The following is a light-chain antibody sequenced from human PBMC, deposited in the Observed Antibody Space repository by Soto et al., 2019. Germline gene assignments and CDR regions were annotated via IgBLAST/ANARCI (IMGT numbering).Light chain of an antibody. CDR1: RSDVGGYNY. V-gene: IGLV2-14*01. CDR3: TSYTSSSTLVL. J-gene: IGLJ2*01. Sequence: QSALTQPASVSGSPGQSITISCTGSRSDVGGYNYVSWYQQHPGKAPKLIIYDVSNRPSGISNRFSGSKSDNTASLTISGLQAEDEADYYCTSYTSSSTLVLFGGGTKVTVL. CDR2: DVS.